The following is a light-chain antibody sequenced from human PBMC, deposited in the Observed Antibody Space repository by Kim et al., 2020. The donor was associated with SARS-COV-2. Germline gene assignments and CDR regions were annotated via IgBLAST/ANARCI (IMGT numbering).Light chain of an antibody. J-gene: IGLJ3*02. V-gene: IGLV6-57*02. CDR1: SGSIASNN. CDR2: DDN. CDR3: QSYNSSNSGV. Sequence: TRTIACAGSSGSIASNNEEWYQQHPAGARTAAMFDDNERHPAGTARRSAGFDSCSTAASLTIFALQTEDEADYYWQSYNSSNSGVFGGGTQLTVL.